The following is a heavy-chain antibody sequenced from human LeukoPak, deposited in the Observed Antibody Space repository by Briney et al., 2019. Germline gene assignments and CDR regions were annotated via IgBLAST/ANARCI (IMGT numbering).Heavy chain of an antibody. CDR1: GLTFSSYA. V-gene: IGHV3-21*01. Sequence: GGSLRLSCAASGLTFSSYAMHWVRQAPGKGLEWVSSITTSSSDVYYADSVRGRFTISRDNAKNSLFLQMNGLRAEDTAVYYCARALTGIPYYFDYWGQGSLVTVSS. CDR3: ARALTGIPYYFDY. CDR2: ITTSSSDV. J-gene: IGHJ4*02. D-gene: IGHD1-20*01.